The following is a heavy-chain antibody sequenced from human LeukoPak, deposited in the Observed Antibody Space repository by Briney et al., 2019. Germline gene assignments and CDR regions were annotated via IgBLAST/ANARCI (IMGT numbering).Heavy chain of an antibody. CDR3: AKDIAVGGYNYGYGAIDY. D-gene: IGHD5-18*01. V-gene: IGHV3-9*01. J-gene: IGHJ4*02. CDR2: ISWTSGSI. Sequence: GRSLRLSCAASRYTFDDYAMHWVWQAPGKGLEWVSGISWTSGSIAYADSVKGRFTISRDNAKNSLYLQMNSLRAEDTALYYCAKDIAVGGYNYGYGAIDYWGQGTLFTVSS. CDR1: RYTFDDYA.